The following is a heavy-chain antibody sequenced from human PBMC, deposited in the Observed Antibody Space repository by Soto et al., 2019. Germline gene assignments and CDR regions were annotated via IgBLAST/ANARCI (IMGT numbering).Heavy chain of an antibody. J-gene: IGHJ4*02. D-gene: IGHD1-26*01. Sequence: GPPVKVSCKASGGTFSSYAISWVRQAPGQGLEWMGGIIPIFGTANYAQKFQGRVTITADESTSTAYMELSSLRSEDTAVYYCARDIGATAYFDYWGQGTLVTVSS. V-gene: IGHV1-69*13. CDR1: GGTFSSYA. CDR3: ARDIGATAYFDY. CDR2: IIPIFGTA.